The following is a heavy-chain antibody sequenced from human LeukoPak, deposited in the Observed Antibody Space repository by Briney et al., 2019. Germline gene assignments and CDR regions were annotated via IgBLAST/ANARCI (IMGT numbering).Heavy chain of an antibody. CDR1: GYSFTAYW. CDR3: VRHPQRSGWSHFDY. CDR2: TYPGDSNT. J-gene: IGHJ4*02. V-gene: IGHV5-51*01. Sequence: GESLKTSXKVXGYSFTAYWIGWVRQMPGMGLEWVAITYPGDSNTVYSPSFQGQVTISADTSISTAYLQWNSLRASDTAMYFCVRHPQRSGWSHFDYWGQGTLVTVSP. D-gene: IGHD6-19*01.